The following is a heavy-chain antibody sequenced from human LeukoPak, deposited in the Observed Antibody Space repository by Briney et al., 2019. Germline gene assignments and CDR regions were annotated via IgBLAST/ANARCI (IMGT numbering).Heavy chain of an antibody. D-gene: IGHD4-11*01. J-gene: IGHJ5*02. Sequence: QPGGSLRLSCASSGFTFSFYWMHWVRQAPGKGLVWVSRINSDGSSTSYADSVKGRFTISRDNAKNTLYLQMNSLRAEDTAVYYCAKATGRFDPWGQGTLVTVSS. CDR3: AKATGRFDP. CDR1: GFTFSFYW. V-gene: IGHV3-74*01. CDR2: INSDGSST.